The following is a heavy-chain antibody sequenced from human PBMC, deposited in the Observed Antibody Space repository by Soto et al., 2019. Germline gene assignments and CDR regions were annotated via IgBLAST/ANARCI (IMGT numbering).Heavy chain of an antibody. CDR3: ARDRHYYGMDV. V-gene: IGHV4-59*01. Sequence: PSETLSLTCTVSGGSISSYYWSWIRQPPGKGLEWIGYIYYSGSTNYNPSLKSRVTISVDTSKNQFSLKLSSVTAADTAVYYCARDRHYYGMDVWGQGTTVTVSS. CDR1: GGSISSYY. J-gene: IGHJ6*02. CDR2: IYYSGST.